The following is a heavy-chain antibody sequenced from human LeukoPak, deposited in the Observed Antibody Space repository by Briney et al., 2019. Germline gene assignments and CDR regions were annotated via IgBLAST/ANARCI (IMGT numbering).Heavy chain of an antibody. CDR1: GFSVSNYY. V-gene: IGHV3-66*01. CDR3: ARGDGYNDAEYLQH. Sequence: PGGSLRLSCAGSGFSVSNYYMSWVRQAPGKGLEWVSLIRDSGETFYADSVKGRFTISRDNSKKTLYLQMNSLRVEDTAVYYCARGDGYNDAEYLQHWGQGTLVTVS. CDR2: IRDSGET. D-gene: IGHD5-24*01. J-gene: IGHJ1*01.